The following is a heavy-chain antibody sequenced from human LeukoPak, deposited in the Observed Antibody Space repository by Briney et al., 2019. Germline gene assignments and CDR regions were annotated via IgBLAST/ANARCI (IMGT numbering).Heavy chain of an antibody. Sequence: PGGSLRLSCAASGFTFSSYGMHWVRQAPGKGLEWVAVISYDGSNRYYADSVKGRFTISRDNSKNTLYLQMNSLRAEDTAVYYCAKDLHYGMDVWGQGTTVTVSS. CDR3: AKDLHYGMDV. J-gene: IGHJ6*02. CDR1: GFTFSSYG. V-gene: IGHV3-30*18. CDR2: ISYDGSNR.